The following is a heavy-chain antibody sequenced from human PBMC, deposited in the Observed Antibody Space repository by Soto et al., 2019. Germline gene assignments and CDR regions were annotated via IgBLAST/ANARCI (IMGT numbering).Heavy chain of an antibody. CDR1: GYTFTSYY. CDR2: ISPSSGGT. J-gene: IGHJ3*01. V-gene: IGHV1-46*03. Sequence: QVQLVQSGAEVKKPGASVRVSCKASGYTFTSYYIHWVRQAPGQGPEWMGMISPSSGGTDYAQKFQGRVTMTRDTSTSTGYMELSSLRSEDTAVYFCTRSIITTAGTDAFDLWGQGTLVTVSS. CDR3: TRSIITTAGTDAFDL. D-gene: IGHD6-13*01.